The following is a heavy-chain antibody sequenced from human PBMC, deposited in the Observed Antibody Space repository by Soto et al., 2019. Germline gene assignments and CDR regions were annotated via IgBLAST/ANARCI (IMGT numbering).Heavy chain of an antibody. CDR3: AKDRGAMGASTHFDY. Sequence: GGSLRLSCEASRFIFNNYGMQWVRHAPGKGLEWVAVIAYDGSSKYYSDSVKGRFTISRDNSKNTLFLQMNSLRVEDTAVYYCAKDRGAMGASTHFDYWGQGALVTVSS. J-gene: IGHJ4*02. D-gene: IGHD1-26*01. CDR2: IAYDGSSK. V-gene: IGHV3-30*18. CDR1: RFIFNNYG.